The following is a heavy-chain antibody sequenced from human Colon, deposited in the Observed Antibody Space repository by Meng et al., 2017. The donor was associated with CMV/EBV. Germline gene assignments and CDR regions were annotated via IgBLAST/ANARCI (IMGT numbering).Heavy chain of an antibody. CDR2: IHSTGST. CDR1: GDSIGSGTYY. Sequence: CSVSGDSIGSGTYYWRWIRQPPVKGLEWFGFIHSTGSTHYNPSLKSRVSISRDTSNNRFSLTLTSVTSADTAIYYCARDTIRDGVDYWGPGILVTVSS. CDR3: ARDTIRDGVDY. J-gene: IGHJ4*02. V-gene: IGHV4-31*03. D-gene: IGHD3-10*01.